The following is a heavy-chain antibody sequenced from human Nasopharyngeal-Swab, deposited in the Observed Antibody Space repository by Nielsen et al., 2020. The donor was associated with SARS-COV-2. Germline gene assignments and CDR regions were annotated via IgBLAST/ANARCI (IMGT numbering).Heavy chain of an antibody. V-gene: IGHV4-34*01. Sequence: SETLSLTCAVYGGSFSGYYWSWIRQPPGKGLEWIGEINHSGSTNYNPSLKSRVTISVDTSKNQFSLKLSSVTAADTAVYYCARVYRGYCSSTGCHEDYYYGMDVWGQGTTVTVSS. CDR3: ARVYRGYCSSTGCHEDYYYGMDV. CDR1: GGSFSGYY. D-gene: IGHD2-2*01. CDR2: INHSGST. J-gene: IGHJ6*02.